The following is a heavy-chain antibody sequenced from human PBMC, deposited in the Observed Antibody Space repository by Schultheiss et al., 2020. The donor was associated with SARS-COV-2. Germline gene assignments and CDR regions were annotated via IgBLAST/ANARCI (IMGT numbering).Heavy chain of an antibody. CDR3: ATIVSPSAPGGLDV. V-gene: IGHV3-30*03. J-gene: IGHJ6*02. D-gene: IGHD5/OR15-5a*01. CDR2: ISYDGSNK. Sequence: GGSLRLSCAASGFTFSSYGMHWVRQAPGKGLEWVAVISYDGSNKYYADSVKGRFTLSRDNSKSMLYLQMNSLSTDDTAVYYCATIVSPSAPGGLDVWGRGTTVTVSS. CDR1: GFTFSSYG.